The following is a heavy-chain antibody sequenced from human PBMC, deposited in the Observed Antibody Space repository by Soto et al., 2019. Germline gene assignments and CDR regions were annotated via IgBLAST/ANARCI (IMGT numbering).Heavy chain of an antibody. Sequence: EVQLVESGGGLVKPGGSLRLSCAASGFTFSSYSMNWVRQAPGKGLEWVSSISSSSSYIYYADSVKGRFTISRDNAKNSLSLQMNSLRAEDTAVYYCARDPGVRGGGWFDPWGQGTLVTVSS. CDR3: ARDPGVRGGGWFDP. CDR1: GFTFSSYS. D-gene: IGHD3-10*01. V-gene: IGHV3-21*01. J-gene: IGHJ5*02. CDR2: ISSSSSYI.